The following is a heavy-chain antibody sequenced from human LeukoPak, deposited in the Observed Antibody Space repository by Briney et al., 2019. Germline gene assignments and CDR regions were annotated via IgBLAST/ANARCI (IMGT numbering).Heavy chain of an antibody. Sequence: GGSLRLSCVASGFTFSSYGMNWVRQAPGKGLEWVAVISYDGSNKYYADSVKGRFTISRDNSKNTLYLQMNSLRAEDTAMYYCAKDGYSDSSGGFDCWGQGTLVTVSS. CDR3: AKDGYSDSSGGFDC. V-gene: IGHV3-30*18. J-gene: IGHJ4*02. CDR2: ISYDGSNK. CDR1: GFTFSSYG. D-gene: IGHD6-6*01.